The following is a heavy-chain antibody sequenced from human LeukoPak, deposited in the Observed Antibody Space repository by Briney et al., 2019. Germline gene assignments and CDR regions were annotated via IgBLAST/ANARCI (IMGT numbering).Heavy chain of an antibody. V-gene: IGHV3-30*18. Sequence: GGSLRLSCATSGFTLSIYGMHWVRQAPAKGLEWLAVIAYDGSYEYYADSVKGRFSISRDDSKKTVYLQMNSLRPEDTALYYCAKDSILDHWGQGTLVTVSS. CDR1: GFTLSIYG. CDR2: IAYDGSYE. J-gene: IGHJ4*02. CDR3: AKDSILDH.